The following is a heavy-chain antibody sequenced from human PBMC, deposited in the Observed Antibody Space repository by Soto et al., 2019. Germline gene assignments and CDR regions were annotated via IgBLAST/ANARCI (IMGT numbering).Heavy chain of an antibody. CDR3: ARGTTYYDFWSGYFPRGY. V-gene: IGHV3-33*01. J-gene: IGHJ4*02. CDR2: IWYDGSNK. CDR1: GFTFSSYG. Sequence: TGGSLRLSCAASGFTFSSYGMHWVRQAPGKGLEWVAVIWYDGSNKYYADSVKGRFTISRDNSKNTLYLQMNSLRAEDTAVYYCARGTTYYDFWSGYFPRGYWGQGTLVTVSS. D-gene: IGHD3-3*01.